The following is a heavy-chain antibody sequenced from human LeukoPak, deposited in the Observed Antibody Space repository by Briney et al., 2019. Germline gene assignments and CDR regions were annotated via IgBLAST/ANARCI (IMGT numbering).Heavy chain of an antibody. CDR2: IYPGDSDT. V-gene: IGHV5-51*01. D-gene: IGHD6-13*01. CDR1: GYSLTSYW. CDR3: ATKPHEYSSSWYHFDY. J-gene: IGHJ4*02. Sequence: LGESLKISCKGSGYSLTSYWIGWVRQMPGKGLEWMGIIYPGDSDTRYSPSFQGQVTISADKSISTAYLQWSSLKASDTAMYYCATKPHEYSSSWYHFDYWGQGTLVTVSS.